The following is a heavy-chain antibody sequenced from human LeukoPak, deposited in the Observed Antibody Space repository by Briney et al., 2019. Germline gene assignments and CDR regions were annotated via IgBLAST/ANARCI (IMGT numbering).Heavy chain of an antibody. CDR2: IKSKADGGTT. CDR3: TTMGIFGVVIKDY. Sequence: SGGSLRLSWAASGFTFTYAWMNWVRQAPGKGLEWVGRIKSKADGGTTGYAAPVKARFTISRDDSKNTLYLQMNSLKTEDTAVYYCTTMGIFGVVIKDYWGQGTLVTVSS. CDR1: GFTFTYAW. D-gene: IGHD3-3*02. J-gene: IGHJ4*02. V-gene: IGHV3-15*01.